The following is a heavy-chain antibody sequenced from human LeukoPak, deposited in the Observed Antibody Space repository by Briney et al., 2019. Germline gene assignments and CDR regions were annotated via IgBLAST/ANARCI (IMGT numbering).Heavy chain of an antibody. Sequence: GGSLRLSCATSGFTFSGHSMSWVRQAPGKGLEWVSSITSTATHTYYADSVKGRFTISRGNAKKSLYLQMNSLRGEDTALYYCTKGISISGVDDDAFDIWGQGTMVTVSS. CDR1: GFTFSGHS. CDR3: TKGISISGVDDDAFDI. D-gene: IGHD3-3*01. J-gene: IGHJ3*02. CDR2: ITSTATHT. V-gene: IGHV3-21*04.